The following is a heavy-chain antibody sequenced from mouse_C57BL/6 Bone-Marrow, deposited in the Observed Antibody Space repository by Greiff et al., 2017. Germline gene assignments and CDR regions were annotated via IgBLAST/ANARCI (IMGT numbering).Heavy chain of an antibody. V-gene: IGHV1-50*01. CDR1: GYTFTSYW. J-gene: IGHJ2*01. CDR3: ATSVFDY. CDR2: IDPSDSYT. Sequence: QVHVKQPGAELVKPGTSVKLSCKASGYTFTSYWMQWVKQRPGQGLEWIGEIDPSDSYTNYNQKFKGKATLTVDTSSSTAYMQLSSLTSEDSAVYYCATSVFDYWGQGTTLTVSS.